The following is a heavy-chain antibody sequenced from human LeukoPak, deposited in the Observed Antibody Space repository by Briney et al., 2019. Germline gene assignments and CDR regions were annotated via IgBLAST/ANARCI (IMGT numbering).Heavy chain of an antibody. Sequence: GGSLRLSCAASGFTVSYNYMSWVRQAPGKGLEWVAVFYTGGTRQYADSVKGRFTISRDNSKNTLYLQMNSLRAEDTAVYYCAKGGIAAAGTGTLGYWGQGTLVTVSS. CDR2: FYTGGTR. CDR1: GFTVSYNY. D-gene: IGHD6-13*01. J-gene: IGHJ4*02. CDR3: AKGGIAAAGTGTLGY. V-gene: IGHV3-53*01.